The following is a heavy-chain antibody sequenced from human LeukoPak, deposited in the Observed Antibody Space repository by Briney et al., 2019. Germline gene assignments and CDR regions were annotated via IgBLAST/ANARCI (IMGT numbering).Heavy chain of an antibody. CDR2: ISWNSGSI. CDR1: GFIFDDYA. Sequence: GRSLRLSCAASGFIFDDYAMHWVRHAPGKGLEWVSGISWNSGSIGYADSVKGRFTISRDNAKNSLYLQMNSLRAEDTAVYYCAKDQTRGVYPPSGFDYWGQGTLVTVSS. CDR3: AKDQTRGVYPPSGFDY. D-gene: IGHD2-8*01. J-gene: IGHJ4*02. V-gene: IGHV3-9*01.